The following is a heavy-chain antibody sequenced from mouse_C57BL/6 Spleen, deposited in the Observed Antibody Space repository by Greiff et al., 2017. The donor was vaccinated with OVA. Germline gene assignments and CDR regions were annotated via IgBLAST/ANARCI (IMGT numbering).Heavy chain of an antibody. D-gene: IGHD1-1*01. J-gene: IGHJ4*01. CDR1: GYTFTDYY. CDR2: INPNNGGT. Sequence: VQLQQSGPELVKPGASVKISCKASGYTFTDYYMNWVKQSHGKSLEWIGDINPNNGGTSYNQKFKGKATLTVDKSSSTAYMELRSLTSEDSAVYYCARLDLRGAMDYWGQGTSVTVSS. CDR3: ARLDLRGAMDY. V-gene: IGHV1-26*01.